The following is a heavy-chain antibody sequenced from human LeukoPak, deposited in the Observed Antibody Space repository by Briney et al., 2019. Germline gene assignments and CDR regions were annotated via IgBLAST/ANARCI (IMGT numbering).Heavy chain of an antibody. CDR1: GGSISSYS. CDR2: IYTSGST. V-gene: IGHV4-4*07. D-gene: IGHD5-24*01. CDR3: ARTSRDGYNRAYYFDY. J-gene: IGHJ4*02. Sequence: SSETLSLTCTVSGGSISSYSWSWIRQPAGKGLEWIGRIYTSGSTNYNPSLKSRVTMSVDTSKNQFSLKLSSVTAADTAVYYCARTSRDGYNRAYYFDYWGQGTLVTVSS.